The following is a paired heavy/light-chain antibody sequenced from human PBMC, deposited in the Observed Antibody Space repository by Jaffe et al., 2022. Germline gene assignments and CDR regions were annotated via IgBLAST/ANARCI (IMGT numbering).Heavy chain of an antibody. V-gene: IGHV3-30*02. Sequence: QVQLVESGGGVVQPGGSLRLSCAASGFTFSSYGMHWVRQAPGKGLEWVAFIRYDGSNKYYADSVKGRFTISRDNSKNTLYLQMNSLRAEDTAVYYCAKDSELLVDYIWGSPPGYFDYWGQGTLVTVSS. D-gene: IGHD3-16*01. CDR1: GFTFSSYG. CDR2: IRYDGSNK. J-gene: IGHJ4*02. CDR3: AKDSELLVDYIWGSPPGYFDY.
Light chain of an antibody. CDR1: QSVSSN. Sequence: EIVMTQSPATLSVSPGERATLSCRASQSVSSNLAWYQQKPGQAPRLLIYGASTRATGIPARFSGSGSGTEFTLTISSLQSEDFAVYYCQQYNNWPPSWTFGQGTKVEIK. CDR2: GAS. J-gene: IGKJ1*01. V-gene: IGKV3-15*01. CDR3: QQYNNWPPSWT.